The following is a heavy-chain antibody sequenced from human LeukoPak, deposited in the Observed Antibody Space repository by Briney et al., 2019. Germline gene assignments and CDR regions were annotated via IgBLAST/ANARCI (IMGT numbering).Heavy chain of an antibody. Sequence: GGSLRLSCAASGFTCSNNYVSWVRRAPGKGLEWVSAISGSGGSTYYADSAKGRFTISRDNSKNTLYLQMNSLRAEDTAVYYCAKDGSGYYDSSGLDYWGQGTLVTVSS. CDR1: GFTCSNNY. CDR3: AKDGSGYYDSSGLDY. J-gene: IGHJ4*02. D-gene: IGHD3-22*01. CDR2: ISGSGGST. V-gene: IGHV3-23*01.